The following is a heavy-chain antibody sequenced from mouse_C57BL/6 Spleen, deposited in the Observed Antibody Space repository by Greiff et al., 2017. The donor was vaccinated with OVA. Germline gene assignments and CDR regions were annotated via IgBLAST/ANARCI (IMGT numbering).Heavy chain of an antibody. D-gene: IGHD2-5*01. CDR3: ARHSNNAMDY. V-gene: IGHV5-6*01. J-gene: IGHJ4*01. CDR1: GFTFSSYG. CDR2: ISSGGSYT. Sequence: EVNVVESGGDLVKPGGSLKLSCAASGFTFSSYGMSWVRQTPDKRLEWVATISSGGSYTYYPDSVKGRFTISRDNAKNTLYLQMSSLKSEDTAMYYCARHSNNAMDYWGQGTSVTVSS.